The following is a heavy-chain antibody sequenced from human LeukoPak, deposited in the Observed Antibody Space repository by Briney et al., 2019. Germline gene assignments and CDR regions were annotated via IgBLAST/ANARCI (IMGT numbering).Heavy chain of an antibody. CDR3: ARGLFYYYSGGDAFDI. V-gene: IGHV4-30-4*08. J-gene: IGHJ3*02. CDR1: GGSISSGSYY. CDR2: IYYSGST. Sequence: SETLSLTCTVSGGSISSGSYYWSWIRQPPGKGLEWIGYIYYSGSTYYNPSLKSRVTISVDTFKNQFSLKLSSVTAADTAVYYCARGLFYYYSGGDAFDIWGQGTMVTVSS. D-gene: IGHD3-22*01.